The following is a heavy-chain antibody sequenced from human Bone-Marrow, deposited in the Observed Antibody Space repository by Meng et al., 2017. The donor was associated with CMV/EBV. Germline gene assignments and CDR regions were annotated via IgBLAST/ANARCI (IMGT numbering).Heavy chain of an antibody. D-gene: IGHD3-16*01. J-gene: IGHJ5*02. Sequence: QQEWGAGLLKPSETRSLTCAVYGGSFSGYYWSWVCQPPGKGLEWIGEINHSGSTNYIPSLKSRVTISVDTSKNQFSLKLSSVTAADTAVYYCARDVYGRGWFDPWGQGTLVTVSS. CDR1: GGSFSGYY. CDR2: INHSGST. CDR3: ARDVYGRGWFDP. V-gene: IGHV4-34*01.